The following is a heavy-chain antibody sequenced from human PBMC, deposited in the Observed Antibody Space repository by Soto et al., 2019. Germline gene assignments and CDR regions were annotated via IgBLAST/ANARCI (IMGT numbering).Heavy chain of an antibody. Sequence: GSLRLSCAASGFPFSSYSMHLVRQAPGKGLECIGEINHSGGTNYNPSLKSRVTISVDASKNQFSLKLSSVTAADTAVYYCARSTVTTLGLSVYWGQGALVTVSS. CDR1: GFPFSSYS. J-gene: IGHJ4*02. D-gene: IGHD4-17*01. CDR2: INHSGGT. V-gene: IGHV4-34*01. CDR3: ARSTVTTLGLSVY.